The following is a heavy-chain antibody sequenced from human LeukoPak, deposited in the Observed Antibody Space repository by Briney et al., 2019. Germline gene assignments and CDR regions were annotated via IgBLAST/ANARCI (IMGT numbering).Heavy chain of an antibody. CDR3: AREVDAAAAYNWFDP. CDR2: IDYSGTT. Sequence: SETLSLTCTVSGGSISSSSYYWVWIRQPPGKGLEWIGTIDYSGTTYYKPSLKSRVTISVDTSKNQFSPKLSSVTAADTAVYYCAREVDAAAAYNWFDPWGQGTLVTVSS. D-gene: IGHD2-2*01. V-gene: IGHV4-39*07. CDR1: GGSISSSSYY. J-gene: IGHJ5*02.